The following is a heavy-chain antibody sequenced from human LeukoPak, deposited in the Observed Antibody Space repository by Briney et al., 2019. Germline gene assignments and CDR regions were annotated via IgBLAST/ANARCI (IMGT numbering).Heavy chain of an antibody. D-gene: IGHD2-2*02. CDR3: ARVFRRWFYCSSTSCYIAYFDY. CDR2: INHSGST. J-gene: IGHJ4*02. V-gene: IGHV4-34*01. Sequence: SETLSLTCAVYGGSFSGYYWSWIRQPPGKGLEWIGEINHSGSTNYNPSLKRRVTISVDTSKNQFSLKLSSVTAADTAVYYCARVFRRWFYCSSTSCYIAYFDYWGQGTLVTVSS. CDR1: GGSFSGYY.